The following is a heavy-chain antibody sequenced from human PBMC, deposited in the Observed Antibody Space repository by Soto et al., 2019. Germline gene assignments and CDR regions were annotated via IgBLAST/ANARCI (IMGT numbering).Heavy chain of an antibody. Sequence: QVQLVESGGGVVQPGRSLRLPCAASGFTFSSYGMHWVRQAPGKGLEWVAVIWYDGSNKYYADSVKGRFTISRDNSKNTLYLQMNSLRVEDTAVYYCARGDGDYSLYWYFDLWGRGTLVTVSS. CDR2: IWYDGSNK. V-gene: IGHV3-33*01. J-gene: IGHJ2*01. CDR3: ARGDGDYSLYWYFDL. D-gene: IGHD4-17*01. CDR1: GFTFSSYG.